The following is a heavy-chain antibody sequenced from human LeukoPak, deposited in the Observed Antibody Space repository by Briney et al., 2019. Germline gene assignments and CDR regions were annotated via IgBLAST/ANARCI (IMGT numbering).Heavy chain of an antibody. D-gene: IGHD6-19*01. V-gene: IGHV1-2*02. CDR3: ATEEQFDFDY. CDR2: INPNSGGT. CDR1: GYIFTGHY. Sequence: EASVKVSCKASGYIFTGHYIHWVRQAPGQGLEWMGWINPNSGGTKSPQKFQGRVTMTRDTSISTAYMELSRLRSDDTAVYYCATEEQFDFDYWGQGTLVTVSS. J-gene: IGHJ4*02.